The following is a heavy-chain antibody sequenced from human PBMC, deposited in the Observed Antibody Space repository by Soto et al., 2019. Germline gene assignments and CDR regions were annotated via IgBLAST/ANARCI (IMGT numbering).Heavy chain of an antibody. CDR2: IRSKPNNYAT. CDR1: GFSFSGSG. J-gene: IGHJ4*02. Sequence: PGGSLRLSCAASGFSFSGSGIHWVRQASGKGLEWIGRIRSKPNNYATAYVASVKGRFTISRDNAKNSLYLQMNSLRAEDTAVYYCAREGGYSYGYHYWGQGTLVTVSS. V-gene: IGHV3-73*01. CDR3: AREGGYSYGYHY. D-gene: IGHD5-18*01.